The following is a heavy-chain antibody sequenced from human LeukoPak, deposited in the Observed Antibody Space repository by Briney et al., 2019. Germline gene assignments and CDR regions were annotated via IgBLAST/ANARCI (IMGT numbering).Heavy chain of an antibody. CDR2: IIPIFGTA. CDR1: AGTFSIYA. D-gene: IGHD6-19*01. J-gene: IGHJ4*02. CDR3: ARVSRLGGSSGWPVFDY. Sequence: ASVNVSFKSSAGTFSIYAISWVRQAPGQGLEWMGGIIPIFGTANYAQKFQGRGTITADESTSTAYMELSSMRSEDTAVYYCARVSRLGGSSGWPVFDYWGQGTLVTVSS. V-gene: IGHV1-69*13.